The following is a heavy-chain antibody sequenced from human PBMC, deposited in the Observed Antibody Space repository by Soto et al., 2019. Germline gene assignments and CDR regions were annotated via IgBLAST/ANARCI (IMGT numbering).Heavy chain of an antibody. D-gene: IGHD1-26*01. CDR3: ANGVELDV. Sequence: EVLLLESGGGLVQPGGSLRLSCEASGFSFSSFAMNWVRQAPGKGLEWVSAIGDSGASTYYADSVKGRFTISRDNSMNTLYLQLTSLRAEDTAVYYGANGVELDVWGNGTTVTVSS. CDR1: GFSFSSFA. V-gene: IGHV3-23*01. CDR2: IGDSGAST. J-gene: IGHJ6*04.